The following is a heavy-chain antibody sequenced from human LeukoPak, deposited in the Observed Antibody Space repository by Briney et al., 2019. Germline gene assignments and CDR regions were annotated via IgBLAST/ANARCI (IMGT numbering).Heavy chain of an antibody. CDR2: INHSGST. D-gene: IGHD6-19*01. CDR3: AREGYSSGPSYFDY. J-gene: IGHJ4*02. CDR1: GESFSGYY. Sequence: SETLSLTCAVYGESFSGYYWSWIRQPPGKGLEWIGEINHSGSTNYNPSLKSRVTISVDTSKNQFSLKLSSVTAADTAVYYCAREGYSSGPSYFDYWGQGTLVTVSS. V-gene: IGHV4-34*01.